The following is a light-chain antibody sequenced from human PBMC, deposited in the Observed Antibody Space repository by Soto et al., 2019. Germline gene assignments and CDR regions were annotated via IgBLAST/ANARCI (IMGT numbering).Light chain of an antibody. Sequence: DIVMTQSPLSLPVTPGEPASISCRASQSVSSELAWYQQQPGQAPRLLIYGASNRATGIPDRFSGSGSGTDFTLTISRLEPEDFAVYYCQQYGSSGTVGQGTKVDIK. CDR3: QQYGSSGT. CDR1: QSVSSE. J-gene: IGKJ1*01. CDR2: GAS. V-gene: IGKV3-20*01.